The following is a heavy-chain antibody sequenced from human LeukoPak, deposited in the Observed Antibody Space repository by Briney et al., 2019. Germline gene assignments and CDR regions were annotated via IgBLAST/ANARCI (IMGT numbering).Heavy chain of an antibody. CDR3: ARSAATVAGTMLGLNYYYYGMDV. CDR2: INHSGST. V-gene: IGHV4-34*01. CDR1: GGSFSGYY. Sequence: PSETLSLTCAVYGGSFSGYYWSWIRQPPGKGLEWIGEINHSGSTNYNPSLKSRVTISVDTSKNQFSLKLSSVTAADTAVYYCARSAATVAGTMLGLNYYYYGMDVWGQGTTVTVSS. J-gene: IGHJ6*02. D-gene: IGHD6-19*01.